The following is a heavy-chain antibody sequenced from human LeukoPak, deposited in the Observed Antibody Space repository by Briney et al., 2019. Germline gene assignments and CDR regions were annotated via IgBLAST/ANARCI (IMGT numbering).Heavy chain of an antibody. CDR1: GGSFSGYY. CDR2: INHSGST. Sequence: SETLSLTCAVYGGSFSGYYWSWIRQPPGKGLEWIGEINHSGSTNYNPSLKSRVTISVDASKNQFSLKLSSVTAADTAVYYCARGLSLQWRPRYYFDYWGQGTLVTVSS. V-gene: IGHV4-34*01. CDR3: ARGLSLQWRPRYYFDY. J-gene: IGHJ4*02. D-gene: IGHD6-19*01.